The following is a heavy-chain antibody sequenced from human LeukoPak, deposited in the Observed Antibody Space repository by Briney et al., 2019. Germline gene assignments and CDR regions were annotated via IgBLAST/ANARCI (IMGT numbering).Heavy chain of an antibody. CDR3: ARDGGGSQQSNWFDP. CDR2: ISYSSITI. Sequence: GGSLRLSCAASGFPFGSYSMNWVRQAPGKGLEWVSYISYSSITIYYADSVRGRFIISRDNAKNSLYLQMNSLRAEDTAVYYCARDGGGSQQSNWFDPWGQGTLVTVSS. D-gene: IGHD1-26*01. J-gene: IGHJ5*02. CDR1: GFPFGSYS. V-gene: IGHV3-48*01.